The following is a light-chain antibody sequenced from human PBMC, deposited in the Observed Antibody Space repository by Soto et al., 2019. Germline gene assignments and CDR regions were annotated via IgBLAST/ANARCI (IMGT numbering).Light chain of an antibody. CDR3: QQYRSYPWT. Sequence: DFQMTQSPSTLSASVGDRVTITCWASQSIDSWLAWYQQKPGKAPKFLIYQASHLESGVPSRFSGSGSGTEFTLTISSLQPDDFATYYCQQYRSYPWTFGQGTKVEIK. CDR2: QAS. V-gene: IGKV1-5*03. J-gene: IGKJ1*01. CDR1: QSIDSW.